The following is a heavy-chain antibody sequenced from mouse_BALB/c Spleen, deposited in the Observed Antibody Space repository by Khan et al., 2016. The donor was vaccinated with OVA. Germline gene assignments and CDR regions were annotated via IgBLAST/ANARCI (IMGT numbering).Heavy chain of an antibody. CDR2: FYPGNSDT. V-gene: IGHV1-5*01. J-gene: IGHJ3*01. CDR1: GHSFTDYW. Sequence: VQLKQSGTVLARPGASVKMSCKASGHSFTDYWIHWVKQRPGQGLEWIGAFYPGNSDTSYNQKFKGKAKLTAVTSASTAYMELSSLTSEDSADFYCTRAGYGAFAYWGQGTLVTVSA. D-gene: IGHD1-1*01. CDR3: TRAGYGAFAY.